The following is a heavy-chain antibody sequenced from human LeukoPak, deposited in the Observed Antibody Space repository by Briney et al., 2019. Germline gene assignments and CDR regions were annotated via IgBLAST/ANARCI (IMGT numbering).Heavy chain of an antibody. J-gene: IGHJ5*02. CDR1: GYTFTGYY. Sequence: ASVKVSCKASGYTFTGYYMHWVRQAPGQGLAWMGWINPNSGGTSYAQKFQGRVTMTRDTSISTAYMELSRLRSDDTAVYYCARDLRRNSIFGVVIIGSMDWFDPWGQGTLVTVSS. D-gene: IGHD3-3*01. CDR3: ARDLRRNSIFGVVIIGSMDWFDP. CDR2: INPNSGGT. V-gene: IGHV1-2*02.